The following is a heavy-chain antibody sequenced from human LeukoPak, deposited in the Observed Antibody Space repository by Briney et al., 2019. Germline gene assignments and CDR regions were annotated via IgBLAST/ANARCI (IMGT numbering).Heavy chain of an antibody. CDR3: ASLGVGATTGGWFDP. V-gene: IGHV5-51*01. Sequence: GESLQISCQGPGYRFISYWIAWVRQMPGKGLEWMGIIYPGDSDTRYSPSFQGQVTISADKSISTAYLQWSSLKASDTAMYYCASLGVGATTGGWFDPWGQGTLVTVSS. CDR2: IYPGDSDT. D-gene: IGHD1-26*01. CDR1: GYRFISYW. J-gene: IGHJ5*02.